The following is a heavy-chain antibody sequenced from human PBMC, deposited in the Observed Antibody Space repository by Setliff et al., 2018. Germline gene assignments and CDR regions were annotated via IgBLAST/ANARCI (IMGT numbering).Heavy chain of an antibody. J-gene: IGHJ4*02. V-gene: IGHV5-51*01. CDR2: ISPEDSDV. CDR3: ARSRRDGFDSRGHYYGGPLYFDY. D-gene: IGHD3-22*01. Sequence: PGESLTISCQGSGYSFSTYWIGWVRQTPGKGLEWMGIISPEDSDVRYSPAFQGQVTISADKSVSMLYQQWNSLQASDSAIYYCARSRRDGFDSRGHYYGGPLYFDYWGQGTLVTVSS. CDR1: GYSFSTYW.